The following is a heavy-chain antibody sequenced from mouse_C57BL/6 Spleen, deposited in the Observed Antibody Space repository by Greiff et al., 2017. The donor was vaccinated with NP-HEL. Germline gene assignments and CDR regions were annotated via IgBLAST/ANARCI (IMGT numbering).Heavy chain of an antibody. CDR1: GYTFTDYN. J-gene: IGHJ2*01. Sequence: VQLQQSGPELVKPGASVKMSCKASGYTFTDYNMHWVKQSHGKSLEWIGYINPNNGGTSYKQKYKGKATVNVNKYTSTAYMDLRSLTSEDSAVYYCATYYYGSGDYWGQGTTLTVSS. D-gene: IGHD1-1*01. CDR2: INPNNGGT. V-gene: IGHV1-22*01. CDR3: ATYYYGSGDY.